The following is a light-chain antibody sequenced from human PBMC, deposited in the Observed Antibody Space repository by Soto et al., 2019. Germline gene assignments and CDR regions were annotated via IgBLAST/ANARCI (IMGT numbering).Light chain of an antibody. J-gene: IGKJ1*01. CDR3: QQYNNWPGT. V-gene: IGKV3-15*01. Sequence: EILMTQSPATLSVSPGERATLSCRASQSVSSSSLAWYQQNPGQTPRLLIYDTSARATGVPARFSGSRSGPEFTLTISSLQSEDFAVYYCQQYNNWPGTFGQGTKVDI. CDR2: DTS. CDR1: QSVSSS.